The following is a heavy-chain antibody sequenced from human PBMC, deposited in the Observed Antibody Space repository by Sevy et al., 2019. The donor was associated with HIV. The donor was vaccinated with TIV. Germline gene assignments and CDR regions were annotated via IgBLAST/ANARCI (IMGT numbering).Heavy chain of an antibody. CDR3: ARDSIPDGMDV. CDR2: ISSSSSYI. V-gene: IGHV3-21*01. J-gene: IGHJ6*02. Sequence: GGSLRLSCAASGFTFSSYSMNWVRQAPGKGLEWVSSISSSSSYIYYADSVKGRFTISRDNAKNSLYLQMNSLRAEDKAVYYCARDSIPDGMDVWGQGTTVTVSS. CDR1: GFTFSSYS.